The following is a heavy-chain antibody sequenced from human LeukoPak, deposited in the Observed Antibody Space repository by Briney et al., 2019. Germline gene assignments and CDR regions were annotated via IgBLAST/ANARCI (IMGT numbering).Heavy chain of an antibody. CDR1: GYRFTSYW. Sequence: GESLKISCKGSGYRFTSYWISWVRQAPGQGLEWMGWISAYNGNTNYAQKLQGRVTMTTDTSTSTAYMELRSLRSDDTAVYYCARAQGTSFDYWGQGTLVTVSS. V-gene: IGHV1-18*04. D-gene: IGHD1-1*01. CDR3: ARAQGTSFDY. J-gene: IGHJ4*02. CDR2: ISAYNGNT.